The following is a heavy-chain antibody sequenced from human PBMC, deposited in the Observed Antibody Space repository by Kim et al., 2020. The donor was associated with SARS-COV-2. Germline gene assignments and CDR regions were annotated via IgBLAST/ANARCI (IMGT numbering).Heavy chain of an antibody. CDR2: INGDGTST. Sequence: GGSLRLSCAASGFTFNTCALSWVRQAPGKGLEWVSAINGDGTSTYYADSVKGRFTISRDNSKNTLFLQMNSLGTEDTAVYFCAKWMAQSGTGRAEDYWGQGTLVTVSS. J-gene: IGHJ4*02. V-gene: IGHV3-23*01. CDR1: GFTFNTCA. D-gene: IGHD2-15*01. CDR3: AKWMAQSGTGRAEDY.